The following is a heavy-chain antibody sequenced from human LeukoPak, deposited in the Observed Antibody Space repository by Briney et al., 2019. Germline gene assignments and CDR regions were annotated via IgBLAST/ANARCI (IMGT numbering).Heavy chain of an antibody. V-gene: IGHV4-34*01. CDR2: INHSGST. D-gene: IGHD2-15*01. Sequence: SETLSLTCAVYGGSFSGYYWSWIRQPPGKGLEWIGEINHSGSTNYNPSLKSRVTISVGTSKNQFSLKLSSVTAADTAVYYCARMDIVVVVAATEVGFDYWGQGTLVTVSS. CDR3: ARMDIVVVVAATEVGFDY. J-gene: IGHJ4*02. CDR1: GGSFSGYY.